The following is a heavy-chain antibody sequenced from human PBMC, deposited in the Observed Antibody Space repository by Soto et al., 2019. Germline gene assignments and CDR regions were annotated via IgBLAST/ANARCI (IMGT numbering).Heavy chain of an antibody. CDR1: GGSISSGTYY. CDR2: IYHSGSS. J-gene: IGHJ4*02. CDR3: ARDLLDTTVDYYFDY. D-gene: IGHD4-17*01. V-gene: IGHV4-30-4*01. Sequence: SLTCTVSGGSISSGTYYWSWIRQPPGKGLEWIGYIYHSGSSQYNPSLKSRVTISIDTSKNQFSLELRSVTAADTAVYYCARDLLDTTVDYYFDYWGPGRLVTVSS.